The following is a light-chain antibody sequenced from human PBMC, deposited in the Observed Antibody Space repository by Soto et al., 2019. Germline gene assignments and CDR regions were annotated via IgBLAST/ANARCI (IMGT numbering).Light chain of an antibody. J-gene: IGKJ1*01. Sequence: AGQMTQSPSSLSASVGDRVTITCRASQAIRSDLGWYQMKPGKVPKLLIYAASNLQSGVPSRFIGRGYGTDFTLTISSLQPEDFATYYCLQDYKYPRTFGQGTKVEI. V-gene: IGKV1-6*01. CDR1: QAIRSD. CDR2: AAS. CDR3: LQDYKYPRT.